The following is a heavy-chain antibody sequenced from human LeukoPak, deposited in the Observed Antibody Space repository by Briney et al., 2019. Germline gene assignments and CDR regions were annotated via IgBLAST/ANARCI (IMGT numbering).Heavy chain of an antibody. J-gene: IGHJ6*02. V-gene: IGHV3-21*01. CDR1: GFTFSSYS. CDR3: ARDRFGGADYYYGMGV. Sequence: GGSLRLSCAASGFTFSSYSMNWVRQAPGKGLEWVSSISSSSSYIYYADSVKGRFTISRDNAKNSLYLQMNSLRAEDTAVYYCARDRFGGADYYYGMGVWGQGTTVTVSS. CDR2: ISSSSSYI. D-gene: IGHD3-16*01.